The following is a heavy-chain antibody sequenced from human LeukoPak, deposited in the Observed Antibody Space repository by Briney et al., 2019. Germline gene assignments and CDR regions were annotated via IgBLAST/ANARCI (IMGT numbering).Heavy chain of an antibody. CDR2: IIPIFGTA. D-gene: IGHD5-18*01. Sequence: SVKLSCTASGGTFSSYAISWVRQAPGQGLEWMGGIIPIFGTANYAKKFQGRVTITTDESTSTAYMELSSLRSEDTAVYYCARDRGRGYSYGRGYYYMDVWGKGTTVTVSS. CDR3: ARDRGRGYSYGRGYYYMDV. J-gene: IGHJ6*03. CDR1: GGTFSSYA. V-gene: IGHV1-69*05.